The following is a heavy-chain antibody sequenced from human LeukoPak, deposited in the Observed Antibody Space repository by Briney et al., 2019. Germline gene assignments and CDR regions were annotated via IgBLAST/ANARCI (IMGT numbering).Heavy chain of an antibody. CDR1: GYTFTSYG. D-gene: IGHD6-19*01. V-gene: IGHV1-18*01. Sequence: ASVKVSCKASGYTFTSYGINWVRQAPGQGLEWMGWISVYNGNTNYAQKFHGRVTMTTDTSTSTAYMELRSLRSDDTAVYYCARGLRYSSGWSASGMDVWGKGTTVTISS. J-gene: IGHJ6*03. CDR2: ISVYNGNT. CDR3: ARGLRYSSGWSASGMDV.